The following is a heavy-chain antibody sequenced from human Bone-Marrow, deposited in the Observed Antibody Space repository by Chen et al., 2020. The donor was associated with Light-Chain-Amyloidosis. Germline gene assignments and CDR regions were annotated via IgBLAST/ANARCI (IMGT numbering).Heavy chain of an antibody. CDR3: ARRRDGYNFDY. Sequence: EVQLEKSGPEVKKPGESMKISCKGSGYTFPNYWIGWVPQMPGKGLECMGVIYPDDSDARYSPSFEVQVTISADKSITTAYLQWRSLKASDTAMYYCARRRDGYNFDYWGQGTLVTVSS. J-gene: IGHJ4*02. D-gene: IGHD5-12*01. CDR1: GYTFPNYW. V-gene: IGHV5-51*01. CDR2: IYPDDSDA.